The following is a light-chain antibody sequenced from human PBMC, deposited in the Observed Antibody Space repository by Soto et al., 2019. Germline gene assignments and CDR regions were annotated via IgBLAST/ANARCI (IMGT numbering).Light chain of an antibody. V-gene: IGLV1-47*01. CDR2: RDN. CDR3: AAWDDSLSGSCV. CDR1: SSNIGSNY. J-gene: IGLJ1*01. Sequence: QSALAQPPSASGTPGQRVTMSCSGSSSNIGSNYVYWYQQLPGTAPKLLIYRDNQRPSGVPDRFSGSKSGTSASLAISGLRSEDEADYYCAAWDDSLSGSCVFGTGTKVTVL.